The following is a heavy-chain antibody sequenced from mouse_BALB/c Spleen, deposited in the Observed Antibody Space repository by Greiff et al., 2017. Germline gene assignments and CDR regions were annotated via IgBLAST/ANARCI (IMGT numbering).Heavy chain of an antibody. CDR3: ARGSMDY. CDR1: GFTFSSYG. V-gene: IGHV5-6-5*01. Sequence: EVQGVESGGDLVKPGGSLKLSCAASGFTFSSYGMSWVRQTPDKRLEWVASISSGGSTYYPDSVKGRFTISRDNARNILYLQMSSLRSEDTAMYYCARGSMDYWGQGTSVTVSS. CDR2: ISSGGST. J-gene: IGHJ4*01.